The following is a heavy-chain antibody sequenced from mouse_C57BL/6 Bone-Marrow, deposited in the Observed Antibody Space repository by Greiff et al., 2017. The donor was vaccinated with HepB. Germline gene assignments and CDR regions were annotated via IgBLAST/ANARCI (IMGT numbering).Heavy chain of an antibody. D-gene: IGHD1-1*01. CDR1: GFTFSSYA. J-gene: IGHJ1*03. V-gene: IGHV5-4*01. Sequence: EVQLQQSGGGLVKPGGSLKLSCAASGFTFSSYAMSWVRQTPEKRLEWVATISDGGSYTYYPDNVKGRFTISRDNAKNNLYLQMSHLKSEDTAMYYCAREYYGSIYWYFDVWGTGTTVTVSS. CDR2: ISDGGSYT. CDR3: AREYYGSIYWYFDV.